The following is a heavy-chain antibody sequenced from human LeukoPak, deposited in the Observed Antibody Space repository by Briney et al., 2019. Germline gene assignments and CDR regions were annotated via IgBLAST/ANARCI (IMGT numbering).Heavy chain of an antibody. CDR2: ITSDGTDT. CDR1: GFTFSNYW. J-gene: IGHJ5*02. V-gene: IGHV3-74*01. Sequence: GGSLRLSCAASGFTFSNYWMHWVRQAPGKEPVWVSRITSDGTDTGYAASVKGRFTMSRDNAKNTVYLQMNSLSAEDTGVYYCARDLGTATPLDPWGQGTLVSVSS. CDR3: ARDLGTATPLDP. D-gene: IGHD1-1*01.